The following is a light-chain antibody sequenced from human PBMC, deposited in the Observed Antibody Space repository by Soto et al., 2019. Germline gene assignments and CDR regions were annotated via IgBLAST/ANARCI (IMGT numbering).Light chain of an antibody. CDR1: QSISSW. J-gene: IGKJ1*01. CDR2: KAS. Sequence: DIQMTQSPSTLSASVGDRVTITCRASQSISSWLAWYQQKPGKAPKLLIYKASSLESGVPSRFSGSGSGTEFTLTCITLQPDEFATDYCEQYNSYSRTFGQGTKVEIK. CDR3: EQYNSYSRT. V-gene: IGKV1-5*03.